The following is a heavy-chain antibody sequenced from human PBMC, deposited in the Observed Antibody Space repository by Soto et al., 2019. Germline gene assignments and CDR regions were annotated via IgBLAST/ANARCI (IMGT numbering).Heavy chain of an antibody. J-gene: IGHJ4*02. Sequence: PGGSLRLSCEASGFTLRNHAMTWVRQAPGKGLEWVSLISANDVGTYYAESVKTRFTISTDQSRNTVYLQTDSLRADDTAIYYRAKAKNDYNWDNRPPFDYWGQGTLVTVSS. D-gene: IGHD1-20*01. CDR3: AKAKNDYNWDNRPPFDY. CDR1: GFTLRNHA. V-gene: IGHV3-23*01. CDR2: ISANDVGT.